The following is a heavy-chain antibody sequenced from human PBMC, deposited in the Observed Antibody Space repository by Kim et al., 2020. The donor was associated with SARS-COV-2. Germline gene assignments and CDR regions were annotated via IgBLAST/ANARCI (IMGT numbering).Heavy chain of an antibody. V-gene: IGHV1-24*01. CDR2: FDPEDGET. J-gene: IGHJ6*04. D-gene: IGHD2-2*01. CDR1: GYTITALS. CDR3: ATSRGTDIVVVPAAMRYYYGMDV. Sequence: ASVKVSCKVSGYTITALSMHWVRQAPGKGLEWMGGFDPEDGETIYAQKFQGRVTITEDTSTDTAYMELSSLRSEDTAVYYCATSRGTDIVVVPAAMRYYYGMDVWGKGHTDTVS.